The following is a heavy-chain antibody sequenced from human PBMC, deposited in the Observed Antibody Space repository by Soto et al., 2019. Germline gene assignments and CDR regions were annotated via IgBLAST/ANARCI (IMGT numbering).Heavy chain of an antibody. CDR2: FIPIFGTA. CDR3: ARGVVVGGYEDGMDV. Sequence: QVQLVQSGAEVKKPGSSVKVSCKASGGTFSSYAISWVRQAPGQGREWMGGFIPIFGTANYAQTSQGRVTITADESRSTAYMELSSLRSEDQAVYYCARGVVVGGYEDGMDVWGQGTTVTVSS. J-gene: IGHJ6*02. V-gene: IGHV1-69*12. CDR1: GGTFSSYA. D-gene: IGHD5-12*01.